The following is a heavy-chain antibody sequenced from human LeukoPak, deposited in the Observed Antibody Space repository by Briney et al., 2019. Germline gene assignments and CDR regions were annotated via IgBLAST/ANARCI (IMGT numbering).Heavy chain of an antibody. Sequence: PGGSLRLPCAASGFTFSSYAMSWVRQAPGKGLEWVSAISGSGGSTYYADSVKGRFTISRDNSKNTLYLQMNSLRAEDTAVYYCAKGPNSSGWYFSTDYFDYWGQGTLVTVSS. CDR2: ISGSGGST. CDR3: AKGPNSSGWYFSTDYFDY. J-gene: IGHJ4*02. D-gene: IGHD6-19*01. V-gene: IGHV3-23*01. CDR1: GFTFSSYA.